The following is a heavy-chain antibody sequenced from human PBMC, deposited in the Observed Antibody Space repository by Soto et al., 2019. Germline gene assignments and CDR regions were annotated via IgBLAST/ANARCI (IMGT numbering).Heavy chain of an antibody. V-gene: IGHV3-66*01. CDR1: GVTVSTKY. CDR3: ARDPWAADY. CDR2: IYSGGST. J-gene: IGHJ4*02. D-gene: IGHD3-16*01. Sequence: GGFLRLSCAASGVTVSTKYISWGRQAPGKGLEWVSVIYSGGSTFYADSVRGRFTISRDNSKNTVNLQMNSLRAEDTAVYYCARDPWAADYWGQGTLVTVSS.